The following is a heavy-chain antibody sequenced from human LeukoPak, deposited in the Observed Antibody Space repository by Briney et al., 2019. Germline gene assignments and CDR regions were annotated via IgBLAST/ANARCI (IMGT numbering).Heavy chain of an antibody. V-gene: IGHV5-51*01. J-gene: IGHJ4*02. CDR2: IYPGDSDT. CDR1: GYTSTNSW. D-gene: IGHD3-3*01. Sequence: GESLKISCRGSGYTSTNSWIGWVRQVPGKGLEWMGAIYPGDSDTRYSPSFQGQVTISADKSINTAYLQWSSLKASDTAIYYCAKSGTSGLRFFDFWGQGSLVTVSS. CDR3: AKSGTSGLRFFDF.